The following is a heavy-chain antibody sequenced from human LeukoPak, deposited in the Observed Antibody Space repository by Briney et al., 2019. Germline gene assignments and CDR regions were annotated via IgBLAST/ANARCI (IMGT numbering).Heavy chain of an antibody. CDR1: GFTFSSYW. Sequence: GGSLILSCAASGFTFSSYWMHWVRQAPGKGLVWVSRIKTDGSSTDYADSVKGRFTISRDNAKNTMYLQMNSLRAEDTAVYYCARGVSGTGPDIWGQGTMVTVSS. V-gene: IGHV3-74*01. J-gene: IGHJ3*02. D-gene: IGHD5/OR15-5a*01. CDR3: ARGVSGTGPDI. CDR2: IKTDGSST.